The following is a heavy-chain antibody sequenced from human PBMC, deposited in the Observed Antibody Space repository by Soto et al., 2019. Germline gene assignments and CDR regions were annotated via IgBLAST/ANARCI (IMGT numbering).Heavy chain of an antibody. Sequence: PGGSLRLSCAASGFTFSSYEMNWVRQAPGKGLEWVSYISSSGSTIYYADSVKGRFTISRDNAKNSLYLQMNSLRAEDTAVYYCARGSGDYDRSALDYWGQGTLVTVSS. D-gene: IGHD3-22*01. CDR3: ARGSGDYDRSALDY. CDR1: GFTFSSYE. CDR2: ISSSGSTI. V-gene: IGHV3-48*03. J-gene: IGHJ4*02.